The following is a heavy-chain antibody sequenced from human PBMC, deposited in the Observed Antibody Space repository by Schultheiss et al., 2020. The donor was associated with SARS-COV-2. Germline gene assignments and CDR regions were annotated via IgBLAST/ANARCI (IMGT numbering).Heavy chain of an antibody. D-gene: IGHD2-2*01. CDR2: INHSGST. J-gene: IGHJ5*02. CDR3: ARGPGYCSSTSCYALWFDP. V-gene: IGHV4-39*07. Sequence: SETLSLTCTVSGGSISSSSYYWSWIRQPPGKGLEWIGEINHSGSTNYNPSLKSRVTISVDTSKNQFSLKLSSVTAADTAVYYCARGPGYCSSTSCYALWFDPWGRGTLVTVSS. CDR1: GGSISSSSYY.